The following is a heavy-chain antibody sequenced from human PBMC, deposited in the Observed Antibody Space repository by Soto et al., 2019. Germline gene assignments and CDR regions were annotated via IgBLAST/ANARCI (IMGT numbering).Heavy chain of an antibody. Sequence: SETLSLTCTVSGGSFSGSYWSWIRQSPGKGLEWIGYIYSSGGTNYNPSLKSQVTISVDSSRNQFSLNLKSVTAADTALYYCARMFHYYDGGYFDFWGQGSLVTVSS. D-gene: IGHD3-22*01. CDR3: ARMFHYYDGGYFDF. CDR2: IYSSGGT. CDR1: GGSFSGSY. V-gene: IGHV4-59*01. J-gene: IGHJ4*02.